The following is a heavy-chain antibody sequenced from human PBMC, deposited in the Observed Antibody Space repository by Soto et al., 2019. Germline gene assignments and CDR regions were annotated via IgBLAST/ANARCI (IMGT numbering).Heavy chain of an antibody. CDR3: TTDPPDYYGSGSLYYYYYGMDV. CDR1: GFTFSNAW. J-gene: IGHJ6*02. V-gene: IGHV3-15*07. D-gene: IGHD3-10*01. CDR2: IKSKTDGGTT. Sequence: TGGSLRLSCAASGFTFSNAWMNWVRQAPGKGLEWVGRIKSKTDGGTTDYAAPVKGRFTISRDDSKNTLYLQMNSLKTEDTAVYYCTTDPPDYYGSGSLYYYYYGMDVWGQGTTVTVSS.